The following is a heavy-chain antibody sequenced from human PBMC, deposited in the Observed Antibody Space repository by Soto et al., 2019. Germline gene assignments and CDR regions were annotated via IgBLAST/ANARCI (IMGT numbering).Heavy chain of an antibody. CDR2: IYKSTTT. V-gene: IGHV4-30-4*01. CDR3: ARGRYCLTGRCFPNWFDS. Sequence: PSETLSLTCSVSGDSISTVDYFWAWIRQPPGQALEYIGYIYKSTTTYYNPSFEGRVAISLDTSKSQFSLTVTSVTAADTAMYFCARGRYCLTGRCFPNWFDSWGQGTLVTVSS. D-gene: IGHD2-15*01. J-gene: IGHJ5*01. CDR1: GDSISTVDYF.